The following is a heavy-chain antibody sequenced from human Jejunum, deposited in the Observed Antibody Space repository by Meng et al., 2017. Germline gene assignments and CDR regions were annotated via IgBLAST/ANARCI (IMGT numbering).Heavy chain of an antibody. Sequence: GGSLRLSCAATGFTFSSSAMSWVRQAPGKGLEWVSVITGSGGTIYYADSVKGRFTISRDISKNTLYLQMNSLRVEDTAVYYCAQLVYYWGQGTLVTVSS. J-gene: IGHJ4*02. CDR3: AQLVYY. V-gene: IGHV3-23*01. CDR2: ITGSGGTI. CDR1: GFTFSSSA. D-gene: IGHD2-8*01.